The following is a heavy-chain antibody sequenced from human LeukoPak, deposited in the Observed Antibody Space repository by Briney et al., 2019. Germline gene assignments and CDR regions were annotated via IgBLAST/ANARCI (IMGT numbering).Heavy chain of an antibody. Sequence: PSETLSLTCAVYGGSFSGYYWSWIRQPPGKGLEWIGEINHSGSTNYNPSLKSRVTISVDTSKNQFSLKLGSVTAADTAVYYCARVGGYSYQELYYFDYWGQGTLVTVSS. CDR3: ARVGGYSYQELYYFDY. CDR1: GGSFSGYY. CDR2: INHSGST. D-gene: IGHD5-18*01. J-gene: IGHJ4*02. V-gene: IGHV4-34*01.